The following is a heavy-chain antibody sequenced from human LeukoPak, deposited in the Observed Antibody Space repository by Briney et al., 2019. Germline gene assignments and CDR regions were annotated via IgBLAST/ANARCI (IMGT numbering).Heavy chain of an antibody. V-gene: IGHV1-2*02. CDR2: LNPHSGGT. Sequence: GASVKVSCKASAYSFTGYFMHWVRQAPGQGLEWMGWLNPHSGGTNYAQKFQGRVSMTRDTSISTAYMELSRLTSDDTAVYYCARAKSWLETYDYWGQGTLVTVSS. J-gene: IGHJ4*02. CDR1: AYSFTGYF. CDR3: ARAKSWLETYDY. D-gene: IGHD5-24*01.